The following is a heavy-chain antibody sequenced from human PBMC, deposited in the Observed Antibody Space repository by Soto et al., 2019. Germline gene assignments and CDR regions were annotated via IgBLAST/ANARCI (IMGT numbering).Heavy chain of an antibody. CDR2: ITARGGST. J-gene: IGHJ4*02. D-gene: IGHD6-19*01. CDR3: AKDRGGSGWRFDY. Sequence: EVQLLESGGGLVQPGGSLRLSCAASGFTFGNYAMSWVRQAPGKGLEWVSAITARGGSTYYADSVKGRLTISRDNSKNTLYLQMNSLRAEDTAVYYCAKDRGGSGWRFDYWGQGTLVTVSS. V-gene: IGHV3-23*01. CDR1: GFTFGNYA.